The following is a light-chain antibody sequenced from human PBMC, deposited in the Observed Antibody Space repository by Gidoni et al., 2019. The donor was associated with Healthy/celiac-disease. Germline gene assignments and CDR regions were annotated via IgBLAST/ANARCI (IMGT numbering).Light chain of an antibody. V-gene: IGKV3-11*01. CDR3: QQRSNWPPYT. J-gene: IGKJ2*01. CDR2: DAS. CDR1: QSVSSY. Sequence: EIVLTQSPATLSLSPGERATLSCRARQSVSSYLAWYQQKPGQAPSLLIYDASNRATGIPARFSGSGSGTDFTLTISSLEPEDFAVYYCQQRSNWPPYTFXQXTKLEIK.